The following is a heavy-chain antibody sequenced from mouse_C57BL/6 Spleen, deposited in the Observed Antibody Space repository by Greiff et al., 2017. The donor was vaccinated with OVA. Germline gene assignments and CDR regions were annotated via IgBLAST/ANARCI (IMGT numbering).Heavy chain of an antibody. CDR3: ANHYYGSPLFAD. CDR1: GYAFSSSW. V-gene: IGHV1-82*01. CDR2: IYPGDGDT. J-gene: IGHJ3*01. Sequence: VQLQQSGPELVKPGASVKISCKASGYAFSSSWMNWVKQRPGKGLEWIGRIYPGDGDTNYNGKFKGKATLTADKSSSTAYMQLSSLTSEDSAVYFCANHYYGSPLFADWGQGTLVTVSA. D-gene: IGHD1-1*01.